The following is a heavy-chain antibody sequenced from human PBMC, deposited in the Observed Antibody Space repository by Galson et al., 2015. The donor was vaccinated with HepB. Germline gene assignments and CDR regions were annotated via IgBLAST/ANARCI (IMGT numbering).Heavy chain of an antibody. CDR2: IKEDGSEI. CDR3: VRNLKYENSHYRPFEY. CDR1: GFTFSNYW. Sequence: SLRLSCATSGFTFSNYWMSWVRQAPGKGLEWVANIKEDGSEIYYVDSVKGRFTISRDNAKNFLYLHMSSLRAEDTAIYYCVRNLKYENSHYRPFEYWGQGTLVTVSS. V-gene: IGHV3-7*01. J-gene: IGHJ4*02. D-gene: IGHD3-22*01.